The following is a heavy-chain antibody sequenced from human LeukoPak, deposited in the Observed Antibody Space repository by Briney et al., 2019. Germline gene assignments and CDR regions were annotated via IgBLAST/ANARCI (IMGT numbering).Heavy chain of an antibody. CDR1: GGSISSGGYY. CDR3: ARQSPALGNWFDP. D-gene: IGHD6-25*01. Sequence: PSETLSLTCTVSGGSISSGGYYWSWIRQPPGKGLEWIGYIYHSGSTYYNPSLKSRVTISVDRSKNQFSLKLSSVTAADTAVYYCARQSPALGNWFDPWGQGTLVTVSS. J-gene: IGHJ5*02. CDR2: IYHSGST. V-gene: IGHV4-30-2*01.